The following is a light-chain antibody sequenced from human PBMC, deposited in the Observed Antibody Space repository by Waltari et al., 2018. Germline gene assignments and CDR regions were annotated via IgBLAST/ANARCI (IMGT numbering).Light chain of an antibody. J-gene: IGLJ2*01. CDR1: SSNIGNNY. CDR3: GAWDSSLSAVV. CDR2: DND. V-gene: IGLV1-51*01. Sequence: QSVLTQPPSVSAAPGQKVTISCSGSSSNIGNNYVSWYQQLPGTAPKLLIHDNDERPSCIPDRFSGSKSGTSGTLGISGLQPGDEADYYCGAWDSSLSAVVFGGGTKLTVL.